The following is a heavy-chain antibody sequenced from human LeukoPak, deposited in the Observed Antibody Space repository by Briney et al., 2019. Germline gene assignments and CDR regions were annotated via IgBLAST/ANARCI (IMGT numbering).Heavy chain of an antibody. J-gene: IGHJ6*03. CDR1: GFTFSDYY. CDR2: ISSSGSTI. D-gene: IGHD1-1*01. Sequence: GGSLRLSCAASGFTFSDYYMSWIRQAPGKGLEWVSYISSSGSTIYYADSVKGRFTISRDNAKNSLYLQMNSLRAEDTAVYYCARVEGDPLDYYYHMDVWGKGTTVTVSS. V-gene: IGHV3-11*04. CDR3: ARVEGDPLDYYYHMDV.